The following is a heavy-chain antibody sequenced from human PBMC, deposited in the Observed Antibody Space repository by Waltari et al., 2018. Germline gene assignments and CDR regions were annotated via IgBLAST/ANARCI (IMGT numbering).Heavy chain of an antibody. D-gene: IGHD3-22*01. CDR3: ARDWRGVYYSFSSGKDAFDI. CDR1: GGKRRREG. V-gene: IGHV1-69*06. CDR2: LIPIFGTA. J-gene: IGHJ3*02. Sequence: GKRGKAGEEGKKAGPRRKGDGKAEGGKRRREGKTVVGEGERTGLEWMGMLIPIFGTANYAQKFQGRVTITADKSTSTAYMELRSLRSEDTAVYYCARDWRGVYYSFSSGKDAFDIWGQGTMVTVSS.